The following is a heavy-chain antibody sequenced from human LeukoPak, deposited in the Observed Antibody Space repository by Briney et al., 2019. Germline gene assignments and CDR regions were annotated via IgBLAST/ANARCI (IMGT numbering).Heavy chain of an antibody. D-gene: IGHD6-13*01. J-gene: IGHJ1*01. Sequence: GGSLRLSCAASGFTFSSYEMNWVRQAPGKGLEWVSYISSSGSTIYYADSVKGRFTIPRDNAKNSLYLQMNSLRAEDTAVYYCAKDDLYSSRYRAYFQHWGQGTLVTVSS. CDR2: ISSSGSTI. CDR3: AKDDLYSSRYRAYFQH. CDR1: GFTFSSYE. V-gene: IGHV3-48*03.